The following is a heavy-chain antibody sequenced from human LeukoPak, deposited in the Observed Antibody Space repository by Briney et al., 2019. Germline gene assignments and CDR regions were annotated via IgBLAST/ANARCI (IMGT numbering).Heavy chain of an antibody. CDR1: GGSINRYY. J-gene: IGHJ4*02. Sequence: SETLSLTCTVSGGSINRYYWNWIRQPPGKGLEWIGYIYYSGATNYNPSLKSRVTISVDTSKKQFSLKLNSVTAADTAVYYCARDGGGHDYGDYTFDYWGQGTLVTVSS. D-gene: IGHD4-17*01. V-gene: IGHV4-59*01. CDR2: IYYSGAT. CDR3: ARDGGGHDYGDYTFDY.